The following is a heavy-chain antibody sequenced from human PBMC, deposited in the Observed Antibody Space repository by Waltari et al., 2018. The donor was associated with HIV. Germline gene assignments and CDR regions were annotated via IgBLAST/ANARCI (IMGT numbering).Heavy chain of an antibody. CDR2: IYSDGSHK. V-gene: IGHV3-30*19. J-gene: IGHJ4*02. CDR1: GFRSRKYG. D-gene: IGHD6-13*01. Sequence: QVQLVASGGGVVQPGGSLRLSCAASGFRSRKYGMHWVRQTQGRGLEWVAVIYSDGSHKSYTDSIKGRFTVSRDNSKNTLNLQMDGLRADDTGVYYCARDRWVASSNWYVDFWGQGTLVSVSA. CDR3: ARDRWVASSNWYVDF.